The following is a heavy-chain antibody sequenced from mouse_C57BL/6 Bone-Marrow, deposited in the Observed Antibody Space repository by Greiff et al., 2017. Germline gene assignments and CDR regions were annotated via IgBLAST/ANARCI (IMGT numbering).Heavy chain of an antibody. V-gene: IGHV1-81*01. Sequence: QVQLKESGAELARPGASVKLSCKASGYTFTSYGISWVKQRTGPGLEWIGDIYPRSGNTYYNEKFKGKATLTADKSSSTAYMELRSMTSEDSAVYFCANLWLRRRRFAYWGQGTLVTVSA. CDR2: IYPRSGNT. J-gene: IGHJ3*01. CDR1: GYTFTSYG. D-gene: IGHD2-2*01. CDR3: ANLWLRRRRFAY.